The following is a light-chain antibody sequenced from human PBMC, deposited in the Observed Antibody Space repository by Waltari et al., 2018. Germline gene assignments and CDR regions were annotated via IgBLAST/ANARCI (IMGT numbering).Light chain of an antibody. CDR2: DVS. CDR1: SSGVGGYNY. Sequence: QSALTQPASVSGSPGQSITISRTGTSSGVGGYNYVSWYQQHPSKAPKLMIYDVSNRPSGVSNRFSGSKSGNTASLTISGLQAEDEADYYCSSYTSSSRGYVFGTGTKVTVL. V-gene: IGLV2-14*01. J-gene: IGLJ1*01. CDR3: SSYTSSSRGYV.